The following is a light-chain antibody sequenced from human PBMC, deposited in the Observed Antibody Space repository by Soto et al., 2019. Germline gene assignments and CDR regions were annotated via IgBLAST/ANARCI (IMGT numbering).Light chain of an antibody. CDR3: QQYNSWPPIT. CDR1: ESVSSN. Sequence: EVVMTQSPATLSVSPGERATLSCRASESVSSNLAWYQQRPGQAPRLVIYGASPRATGIPARFSGGGSGTEFTLTISSLQSEDFAVYYCQQYNSWPPITFGQGTRLEIK. J-gene: IGKJ5*01. CDR2: GAS. V-gene: IGKV3-15*01.